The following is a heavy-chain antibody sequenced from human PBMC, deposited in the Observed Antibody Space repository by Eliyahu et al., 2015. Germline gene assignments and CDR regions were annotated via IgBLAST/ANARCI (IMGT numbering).Heavy chain of an antibody. D-gene: IGHD4-23*01. CDR3: ASTYGGRWFDP. J-gene: IGHJ5*02. V-gene: IGHV3-21*01. CDR2: ISSSSSYI. Sequence: EVQLVESGGGLVKPGGSLRLSCAASGFTFSSXSMTWVRQAPGKGLEWVSSISSSSSYIYYADSVKGRFTISRDNAKNSLYLQMNSLRAEDTAVYYCASTYGGRWFDPWGQGTLVTVSS. CDR1: GFTFSSXS.